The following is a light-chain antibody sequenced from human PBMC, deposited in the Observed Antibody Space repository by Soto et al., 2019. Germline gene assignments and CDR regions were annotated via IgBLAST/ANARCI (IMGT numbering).Light chain of an antibody. CDR2: GAS. V-gene: IGKV3-15*01. CDR3: LQYNNWPYT. J-gene: IGKJ2*01. CDR1: QSVSSN. Sequence: EIVMTQSPATLSVSPGERATLSCRASQSVSSNLAWYQQKPGQAPRLLIYGASTRATGLPARFSGSGSGTEFTLTISSLQSEDFAVYYCLQYNNWPYTFGQGTKLEIK.